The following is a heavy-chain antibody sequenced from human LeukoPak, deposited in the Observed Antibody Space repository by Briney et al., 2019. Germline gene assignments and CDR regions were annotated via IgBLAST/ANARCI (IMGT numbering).Heavy chain of an antibody. CDR1: GGSISSSSYY. V-gene: IGHV4-39*01. J-gene: IGHJ4*02. CDR3: ATTGRVIDY. D-gene: IGHD1-14*01. Sequence: PSETLSLTCTASGGSISSSSYYWGWIRQPPGKGLEWIGSIYCSGSTYYNPSLKSRVTISVDTSKNQVSLKLSSVTAADTAVYYCATTGRVIDYWGQGTLVTVSS. CDR2: IYCSGST.